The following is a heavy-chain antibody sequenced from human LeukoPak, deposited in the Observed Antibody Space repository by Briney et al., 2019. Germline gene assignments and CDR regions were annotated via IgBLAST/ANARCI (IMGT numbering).Heavy chain of an antibody. Sequence: ASVKVSCKASGYTFTSYGISWVRQAPGQGLEWMEWISAXNGNXXXXXXXXXXVTMTTDTSTSTASMELRSLRSDDTAVYYCAXXCXSXXCXAFDPWGQGTLVTVSS. CDR3: AXXCXSXXCXAFDP. D-gene: IGHD2-2*01. CDR2: ISAXNGNX. J-gene: IGHJ5*02. V-gene: IGHV1-18*01. CDR1: GYTFTSYG.